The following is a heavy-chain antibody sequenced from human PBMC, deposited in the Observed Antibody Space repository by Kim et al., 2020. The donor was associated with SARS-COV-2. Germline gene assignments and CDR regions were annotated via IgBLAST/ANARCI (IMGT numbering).Heavy chain of an antibody. Sequence: GGSLRLSCAASGFTFSNAWMSWVRQAPGKGLEWVGRIKSKTDGGTTDYAAPVKGRFTISRDDSKNTLYLQMNSLKTEDTAVYYCTCGDRIYYYYGMDVWGQGTTVTVSS. CDR2: IKSKTDGGTT. D-gene: IGHD2-21*02. V-gene: IGHV3-15*01. CDR1: GFTFSNAW. CDR3: TCGDRIYYYYGMDV. J-gene: IGHJ6*02.